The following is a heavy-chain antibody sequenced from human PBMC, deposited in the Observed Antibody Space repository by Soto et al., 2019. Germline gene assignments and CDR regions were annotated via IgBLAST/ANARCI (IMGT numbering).Heavy chain of an antibody. CDR2: ISHSGSA. Sequence: PSETLSLTCAVYGGSFNDYYWSWIRQPPGKGLEWIGEISHSGSAYYLPSLKSRVTISVDTSKNQFSLKLTSVTAADTALYFCARGRPVLKWFGDYAQVTSFGIDVWGQGTKVPVSS. D-gene: IGHD3-10*01. J-gene: IGHJ6*02. CDR3: ARGRPVLKWFGDYAQVTSFGIDV. CDR1: GGSFNDYY. V-gene: IGHV4-34*01.